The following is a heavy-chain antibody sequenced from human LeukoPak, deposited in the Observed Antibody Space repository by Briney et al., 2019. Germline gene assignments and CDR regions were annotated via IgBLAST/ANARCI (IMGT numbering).Heavy chain of an antibody. D-gene: IGHD2-15*01. Sequence: SVKVSCKASGGTFSSYAISWVRQAPGQGLEWMGRIIPILGIANYAQKFQGRVTITADKSTSTAYMELSSLRSEDTAVYYCAGRYCSGGSGYRAFDIWGQGTMVTVSS. CDR2: IIPILGIA. J-gene: IGHJ3*02. V-gene: IGHV1-69*04. CDR1: GGTFSSYA. CDR3: AGRYCSGGSGYRAFDI.